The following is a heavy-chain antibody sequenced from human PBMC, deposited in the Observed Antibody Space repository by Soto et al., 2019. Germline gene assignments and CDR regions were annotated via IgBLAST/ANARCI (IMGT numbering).Heavy chain of an antibody. D-gene: IGHD2-2*01. J-gene: IGHJ4*02. CDR3: AKGGNRVPTPMRHFDH. Sequence: SETLSLTCTVSGGSISSYYWSWIRQPPGKGLEWIGYIYYSGSTNYNPSLKSRVTISVDTSKDQFSLKLSSVTAADTAVYYCAKGGNRVPTPMRHFDHWGQGTQVTVSS. CDR2: IYYSGST. CDR1: GGSISSYY. V-gene: IGHV4-59*08.